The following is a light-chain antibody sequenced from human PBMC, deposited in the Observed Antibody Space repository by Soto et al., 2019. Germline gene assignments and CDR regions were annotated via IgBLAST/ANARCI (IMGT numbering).Light chain of an antibody. CDR1: QSVSSSY. CDR2: GAS. J-gene: IGKJ2*01. V-gene: IGKV3-20*01. Sequence: EIVLTQSPGTLSLSPGERATLSCRASQSVSSSYLAWYQQKPGQAPRLLIYGASSRATGIPDRFSGSVSATDFTLTISRLEPEDFAVYYCQQYGSSPYTFGQGTKLEIK. CDR3: QQYGSSPYT.